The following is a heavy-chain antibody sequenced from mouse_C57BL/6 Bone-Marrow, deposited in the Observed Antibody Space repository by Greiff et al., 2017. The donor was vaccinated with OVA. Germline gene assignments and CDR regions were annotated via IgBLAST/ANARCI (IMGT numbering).Heavy chain of an antibody. D-gene: IGHD4-1*01. CDR2: IYPGSGST. CDR1: GYTFTSYW. CDR3: AREDWLTGTFDY. Sequence: QVQLQQPGAELVKPGASVKMSCKASGYTFTSYWITWVKQRPGQGLEWIGDIYPGSGSTNYNEKFKSKATLTVDTSSSTAYMQLSSLPSEDSAVYYCAREDWLTGTFDYWGQGTTLTVSS. J-gene: IGHJ2*01. V-gene: IGHV1-55*01.